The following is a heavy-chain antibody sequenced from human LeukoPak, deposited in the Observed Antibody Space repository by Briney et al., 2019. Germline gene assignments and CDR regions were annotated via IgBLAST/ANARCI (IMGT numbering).Heavy chain of an antibody. CDR3: ARGLRYFDWTFDY. J-gene: IGHJ4*02. D-gene: IGHD3-9*01. Sequence: SVKVSCKASGGTFSSYAISWVRQAPGQGLEWMGGIIPIFGTANYAQKFQGRVTITADESTSTAYMELSSLRSEDTAVYYCARGLRYFDWTFDYWGQGTLVTVSS. CDR2: IIPIFGTA. V-gene: IGHV1-69*13. CDR1: GGTFSSYA.